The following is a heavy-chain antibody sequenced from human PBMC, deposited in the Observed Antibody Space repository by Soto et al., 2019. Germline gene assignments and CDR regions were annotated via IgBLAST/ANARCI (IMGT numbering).Heavy chain of an antibody. D-gene: IGHD2-2*01. Sequence: PGGSLRLSCVASGFTFSSYAMSWVRQAPGKGLEWVSAISGSGGSTYYADSVKGRFTISRDNSKNTLYLQMNSLRAEDTAVYYCAKDSFCSSTGCSLYYYGMDVWGQGTTITVSS. CDR2: ISGSGGST. J-gene: IGHJ6*02. CDR3: AKDSFCSSTGCSLYYYGMDV. V-gene: IGHV3-23*01. CDR1: GFTFSSYA.